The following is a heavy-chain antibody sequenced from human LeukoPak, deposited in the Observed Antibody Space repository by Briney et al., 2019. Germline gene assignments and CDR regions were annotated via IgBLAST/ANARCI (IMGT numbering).Heavy chain of an antibody. CDR1: GGTFSSYA. D-gene: IGHD1-1*01. CDR2: MNPNSGNT. V-gene: IGHV1-8*02. J-gene: IGHJ4*02. CDR3: ARRTFRSHSTVGY. Sequence: GSSVKVSCKASGGTFSSYAISWVRQAPGQGLEWMGWMNPNSGNTGYAQKFQGRVTMTRNTSISTAYMELSSLRSEDTAVYYCARRTFRSHSTVGYWGQGTLVTVSS.